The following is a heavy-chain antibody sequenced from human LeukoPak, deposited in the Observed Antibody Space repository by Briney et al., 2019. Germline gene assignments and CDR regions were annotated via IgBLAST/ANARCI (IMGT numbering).Heavy chain of an antibody. CDR2: ISSSSSYI. Sequence: GGSLRLSCAASGFTFSSCDMNWVRQAPGKGLEWVSSISSSSSYIYYADSVKGRFTISRDNAKNSLYLQMNSLRAEDTAVYYCSRDLTGRKYYGSGSYYNPLDIWGQGTMVTVSS. D-gene: IGHD3-10*01. CDR3: SRDLTGRKYYGSGSYYNPLDI. CDR1: GFTFSSCD. V-gene: IGHV3-21*01. J-gene: IGHJ3*02.